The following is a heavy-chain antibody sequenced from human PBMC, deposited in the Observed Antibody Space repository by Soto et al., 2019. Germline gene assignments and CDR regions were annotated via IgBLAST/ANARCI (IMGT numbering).Heavy chain of an antibody. D-gene: IGHD1-26*01. CDR3: ARQGNTGSYYDAFDI. V-gene: IGHV4-39*01. Sequence: SETLSLTCTVSGGSISSSRCHWGWIRQPPGKGLEWIASIKYSGTTFYNPSLKSRVTLSVDTSKNQFPLKLSSVTAAETALYYCARQGNTGSYYDAFDIWGQGTMVTVSS. CDR2: IKYSGTT. CDR1: GGSISSSRCH. J-gene: IGHJ3*02.